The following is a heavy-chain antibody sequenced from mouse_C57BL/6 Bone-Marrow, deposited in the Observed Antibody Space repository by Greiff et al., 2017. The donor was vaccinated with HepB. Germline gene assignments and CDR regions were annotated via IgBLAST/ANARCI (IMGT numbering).Heavy chain of an antibody. CDR1: GYAFSSSW. D-gene: IGHD4-1*01. CDR3: ARSSWDYFDY. J-gene: IGHJ2*01. Sequence: QVQLKQSGPELVKPGASVKISCKASGYAFSSSWMNWVKQRPGKGLEWIGRIYPGDGDTNYNGKFKGKATLTAYKSSSTAYMQLSSLTSEDSAVYFCARSSWDYFDYWGQGTTLTVSS. CDR2: IYPGDGDT. V-gene: IGHV1-82*01.